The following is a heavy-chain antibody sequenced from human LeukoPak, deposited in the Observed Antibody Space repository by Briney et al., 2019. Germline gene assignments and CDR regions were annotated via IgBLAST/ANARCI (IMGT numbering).Heavy chain of an antibody. V-gene: IGHV3-21*01. Sequence: GGSLRLSCAASGFTFSSYSMNWVRQAPGKGLEWVSSISSSSYIYYADSVKGRFTISRDNAKNSLYLQMNSLRAEDTAVYYCAREKYSSAPNDAFDIWGQGTMVTVSS. J-gene: IGHJ3*02. D-gene: IGHD3-22*01. CDR1: GFTFSSYS. CDR3: AREKYSSAPNDAFDI. CDR2: ISSSSYI.